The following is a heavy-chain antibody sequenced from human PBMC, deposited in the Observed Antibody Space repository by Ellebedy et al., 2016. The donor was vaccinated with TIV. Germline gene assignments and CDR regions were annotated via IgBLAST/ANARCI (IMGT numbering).Heavy chain of an antibody. D-gene: IGHD2-21*02. Sequence: PGGSLRLSCAASGFIFSGFWMIWVRQAPGQGLEWVASINPDGSDKYYVDSVKGRFTISRDNAKNSVFLQMNSLGVEDTTMYYCAACGGDCYWGDFWGQGTLLTVSS. CDR2: INPDGSDK. CDR1: GFIFSGFW. J-gene: IGHJ4*02. CDR3: AACGGDCYWGDF. V-gene: IGHV3-7*01.